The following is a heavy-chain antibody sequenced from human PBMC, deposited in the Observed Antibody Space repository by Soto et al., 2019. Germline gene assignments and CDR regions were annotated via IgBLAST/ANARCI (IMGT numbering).Heavy chain of an antibody. CDR2: ISGSGGST. CDR3: APRVGSRGY. Sequence: GESLKISCAASGFTFSSYAMSWVRQAPGKGLEWVSAISGSGGSTYYADSVKGRFTISRDNSKNTLYLQMNSLRAEDTAVYYCAPRVGSRGYWGQGTLVTVSS. V-gene: IGHV3-23*01. D-gene: IGHD1-26*01. J-gene: IGHJ4*02. CDR1: GFTFSSYA.